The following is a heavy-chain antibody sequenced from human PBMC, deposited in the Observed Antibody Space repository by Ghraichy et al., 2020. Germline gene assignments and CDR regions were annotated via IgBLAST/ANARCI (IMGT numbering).Heavy chain of an antibody. CDR2: ITHSGST. Sequence: SQTLSLTCAVYGGSFSGYYWSWIRQPPGKGLEWIGEITHSGSTNYNPSLKSRVTISVDTSKNQFSLKLSSVTAADTAVYYCAREIMDYDYAFDIWGQGTMVTVSS. CDR3: AREIMDYDYAFDI. CDR1: GGSFSGYY. V-gene: IGHV4-34*01. D-gene: IGHD3-16*01. J-gene: IGHJ3*02.